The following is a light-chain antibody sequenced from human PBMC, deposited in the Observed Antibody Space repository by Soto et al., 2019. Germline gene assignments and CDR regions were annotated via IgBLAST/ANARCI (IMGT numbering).Light chain of an antibody. CDR1: SSDVGGYNY. V-gene: IGLV2-14*01. CDR3: SSYTSSSTPYV. J-gene: IGLJ1*01. Sequence: QSALTQPASVSGSPGQSITISCTGTSSDVGGYNYVSWYQQHPVKAPKLMIYDVTKRPSGVSDRFSGSKSDNTASLTISGLQAEDEADYYCSSYTSSSTPYVFGTGTKLTVL. CDR2: DVT.